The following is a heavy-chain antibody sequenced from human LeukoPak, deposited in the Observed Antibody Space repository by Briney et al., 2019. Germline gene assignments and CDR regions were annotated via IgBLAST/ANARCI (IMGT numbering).Heavy chain of an antibody. D-gene: IGHD3-10*01. Sequence: GGSPRLSCAASGFTFDDYAMHWVRQAPGKGLEWVSLISGDGGRKYYADSVKGRFTISRDNSKNSLYLQMNSLRTEDTALYYCAKDIEARGVIIFDYWGQGILVTVSS. CDR1: GFTFDDYA. J-gene: IGHJ4*02. CDR3: AKDIEARGVIIFDY. CDR2: ISGDGGRK. V-gene: IGHV3-43*02.